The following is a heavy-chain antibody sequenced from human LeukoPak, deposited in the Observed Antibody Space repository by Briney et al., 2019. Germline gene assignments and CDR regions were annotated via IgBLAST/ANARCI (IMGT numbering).Heavy chain of an antibody. J-gene: IGHJ4*02. CDR1: GGTFSNYG. V-gene: IGHV1-69*01. D-gene: IGHD2-15*01. Sequence: SVKVSCKASGGTFSNYGISWVRQAPGQGLEWMGGIIPISRTVQYAQKFRDRVTLTADESTNTAFMELSSLRSEDTATYYCASLGHCSGGNCYTYYFDAWGQGTLVTVCS. CDR2: IIPISRTV. CDR3: ASLGHCSGGNCYTYYFDA.